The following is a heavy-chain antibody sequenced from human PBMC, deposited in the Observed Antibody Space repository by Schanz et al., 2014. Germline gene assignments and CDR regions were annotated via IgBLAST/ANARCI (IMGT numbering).Heavy chain of an antibody. CDR1: GGTFVTFF. J-gene: IGHJ4*02. CDR2: ISPLLGVA. CDR3: ATCSGGTCHAKPVLDN. D-gene: IGHD2-15*01. V-gene: IGHV1-69*04. Sequence: QVHLVQSGAEVKEPGSSVKVSCKPSGGTFVTFFFTWVRQAPGQGPQWMGRISPLLGVANYAQEFQGRLTITADTSTSTVYMELSSLRSEDTAVYYCATCSGGTCHAKPVLDNWGQGTLVTVSS.